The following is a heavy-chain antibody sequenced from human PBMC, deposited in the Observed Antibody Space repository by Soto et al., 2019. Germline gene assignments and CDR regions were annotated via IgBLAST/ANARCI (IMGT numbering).Heavy chain of an antibody. Sequence: SETLSLTCAVSSGSISSSNWWSWVRQPPGKGLEWIGEIYHSGSTNYSPSLKSRVTISVDTSKNQFSLKLSSVTAADTAVYYCARGFTNYDFWSASTDYYYAMDVWGQGTTVTVSS. CDR3: ARGFTNYDFWSASTDYYYAMDV. D-gene: IGHD3-3*01. J-gene: IGHJ6*02. CDR2: IYHSGST. CDR1: SGSISSSNW. V-gene: IGHV4-4*02.